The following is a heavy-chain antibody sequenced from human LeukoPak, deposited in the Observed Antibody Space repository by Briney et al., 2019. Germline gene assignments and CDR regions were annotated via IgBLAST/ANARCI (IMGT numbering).Heavy chain of an antibody. CDR1: GFTFSSYS. D-gene: IGHD3-22*01. Sequence: PGGSLRLSCAASGFTFSSYSMNWVRQAPGRGLEWVSSISSSSSYIYYADSVKGRFTISRDNAKNSLCLQMNSLRAEDTAVYYCASAWHLGIVVVMLDYWGQGTLVTVSS. J-gene: IGHJ4*02. CDR3: ASAWHLGIVVVMLDY. V-gene: IGHV3-21*01. CDR2: ISSSSSYI.